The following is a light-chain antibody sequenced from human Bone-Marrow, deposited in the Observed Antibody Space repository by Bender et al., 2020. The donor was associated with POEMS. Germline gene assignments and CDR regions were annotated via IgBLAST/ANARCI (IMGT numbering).Light chain of an antibody. CDR1: STDVGGYDQ. CDR3: SSYAGSKDLV. V-gene: IGLV2-14*01. Sequence: QSALTQPASVSGSPGQSITISCTGTSTDVGGYDQVSWYQQVPGKAPKFIIYDVTNRPSGVSSRFSGSKSGNTASLTISWLQAEDEADYYCSSYAGSKDLVFGGGTKLTVL. J-gene: IGLJ2*01. CDR2: DVT.